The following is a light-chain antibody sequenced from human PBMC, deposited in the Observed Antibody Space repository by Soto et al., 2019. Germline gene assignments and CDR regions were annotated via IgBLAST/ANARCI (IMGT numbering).Light chain of an antibody. CDR2: GAS. V-gene: IGKV3-15*01. CDR1: QSVSSN. Sequence: EIVMTQSPATLSVSPGERATLSCRASQSVSSNLAWYQQKPGQAPRLLIYGASTRATGISARFSGSGSGTEFTLTISSLQSEDFAVYYCHQRQYWPPITFGQGTRLEIK. CDR3: HQRQYWPPIT. J-gene: IGKJ5*01.